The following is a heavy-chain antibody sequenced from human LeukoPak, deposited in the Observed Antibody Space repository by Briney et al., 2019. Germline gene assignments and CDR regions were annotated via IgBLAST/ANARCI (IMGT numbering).Heavy chain of an antibody. CDR2: INPSGGST. Sequence: ASVTVSCKASGYTFTSYYMHWVRQAPGQGLEGMGLINPSGGSTSYAQNFQGRVTMTRDTSTSTVYMELSSLRSEDTAVYYCARDLNWNGLNDAFDIWGQGTMVTVSS. J-gene: IGHJ3*02. D-gene: IGHD1-1*01. CDR3: ARDLNWNGLNDAFDI. CDR1: GYTFTSYY. V-gene: IGHV1-46*01.